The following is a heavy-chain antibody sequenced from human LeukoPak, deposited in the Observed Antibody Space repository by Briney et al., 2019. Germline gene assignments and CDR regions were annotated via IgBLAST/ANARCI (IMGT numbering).Heavy chain of an antibody. CDR1: GYTFTSYG. V-gene: IGHV1-2*02. Sequence: ASVKVSCKASGYTFTSYGISWVRQAPGQGLEWMGWINPNSGGTNYAQKFQGRVTMTRDTSISTAYMELSRLRSDDTAVYYCARGDIVVVPAAHPPHWGQGTLVTVSS. CDR3: ARGDIVVVPAAHPPH. D-gene: IGHD2-2*01. CDR2: INPNSGGT. J-gene: IGHJ1*01.